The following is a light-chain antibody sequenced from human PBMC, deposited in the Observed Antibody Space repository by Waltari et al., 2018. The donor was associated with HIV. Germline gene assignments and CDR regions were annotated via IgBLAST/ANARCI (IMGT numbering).Light chain of an antibody. J-gene: IGKJ1*01. CDR2: AAS. Sequence: DIQMTQSPSSLSASVGDRVTITCRASQGLSNYLACYQQKPGKVPKLLIYAASTLQSGVPSRFSGSGSGTDFTLTISSLQPEDVATYYCQKYNSAPRTFGQGTKVEIK. CDR1: QGLSNY. CDR3: QKYNSAPRT. V-gene: IGKV1-27*01.